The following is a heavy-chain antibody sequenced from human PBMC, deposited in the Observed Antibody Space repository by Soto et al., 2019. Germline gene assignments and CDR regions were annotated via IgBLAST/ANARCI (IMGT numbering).Heavy chain of an antibody. V-gene: IGHV3-23*01. CDR3: TTHEEGAPWAGGFDS. Sequence: GGSLRLSCAASGFTFSSYAMSWVRQAPGKGLEWVSAISGSGGSTYYADSVKGRFAVSRDNSNVTLYLQMDSLRVEDTAIYYCTTHEEGAPWAGGFDSWGQGTLVTVSS. J-gene: IGHJ5*01. CDR2: ISGSGGST. D-gene: IGHD1-26*01. CDR1: GFTFSSYA.